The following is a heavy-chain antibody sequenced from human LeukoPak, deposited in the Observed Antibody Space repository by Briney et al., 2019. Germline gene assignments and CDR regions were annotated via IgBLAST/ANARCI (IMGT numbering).Heavy chain of an antibody. Sequence: SETLSLTCAVYGGSFSGYYWSWIRQPPGKGLEWIGEINHSGRTNYNPSLKSRVTISVDTSKNQFSLRLTSVTAADTAVYYCARQTGSGLFILPGGQGTLVTVSS. CDR3: ARQTGSGLFILP. J-gene: IGHJ4*02. CDR2: INHSGRT. V-gene: IGHV4-34*01. D-gene: IGHD3/OR15-3a*01. CDR1: GGSFSGYY.